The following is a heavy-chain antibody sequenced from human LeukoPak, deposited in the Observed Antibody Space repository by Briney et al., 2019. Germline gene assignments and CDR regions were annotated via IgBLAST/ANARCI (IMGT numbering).Heavy chain of an antibody. Sequence: GRSLRLSCAASGFTFSSYAIHWVRQAPGKGMEWVAVISDDGSSKYYADSVKGRFTISRDNSKNTLYLQMNGLRAEDTAVYFCARERLAATGTGWFEPWGQGTLVTVSS. CDR3: ARERLAATGTGWFEP. D-gene: IGHD6-13*01. J-gene: IGHJ5*02. V-gene: IGHV3-30*04. CDR2: ISDDGSSK. CDR1: GFTFSSYA.